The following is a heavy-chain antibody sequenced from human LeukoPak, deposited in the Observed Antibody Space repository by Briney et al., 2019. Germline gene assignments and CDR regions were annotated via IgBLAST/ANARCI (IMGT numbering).Heavy chain of an antibody. CDR2: MNPNSGNT. J-gene: IGHJ5*02. V-gene: IGHV1-8*01. D-gene: IGHD2-15*01. Sequence: ASVKVSCKASGYTFTSYDINWVRQATGQGLEWMGWMNPNSGNTGYAQKFQGRVTMTRNTSISTAYMELSSLRSEDTAVYYCARALVVAATLNWFDLWGRGTLVTVSS. CDR1: GYTFTSYD. CDR3: ARALVVAATLNWFDL.